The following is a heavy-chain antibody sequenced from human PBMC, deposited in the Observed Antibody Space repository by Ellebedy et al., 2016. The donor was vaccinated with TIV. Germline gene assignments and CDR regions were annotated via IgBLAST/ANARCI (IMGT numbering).Heavy chain of an antibody. V-gene: IGHV3-23*01. CDR1: GFTFSSYA. CDR2: ISGSGGST. CDR3: AKVAHYDILTGSANFDY. D-gene: IGHD3-9*01. Sequence: GESLKISCAASGFTFSSYAMSWVRQAPGKGLEWVSAISGSGGSTYYADSVKGRFTISRDNSKNTLYLQMNSLRAEDTAVYYCAKVAHYDILTGSANFDYWGQGTLVTVSS. J-gene: IGHJ4*02.